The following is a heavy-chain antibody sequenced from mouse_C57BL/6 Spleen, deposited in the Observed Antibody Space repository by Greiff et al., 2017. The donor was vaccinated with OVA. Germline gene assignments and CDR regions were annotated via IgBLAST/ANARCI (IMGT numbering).Heavy chain of an antibody. Sequence: EVMLVESGGGLVKPGGSLKLSCAASGFTFSDYGMHWVRQAPEKGLEWVAYISSGSSTIYYADTVKGRFTISRDNAKNTLFLQMTSLRSEDTAMYYCARGGAAQATLNFDYWGQGTTLTVSS. CDR2: ISSGSSTI. CDR3: ARGGAAQATLNFDY. V-gene: IGHV5-17*01. CDR1: GFTFSDYG. J-gene: IGHJ2*01. D-gene: IGHD3-2*02.